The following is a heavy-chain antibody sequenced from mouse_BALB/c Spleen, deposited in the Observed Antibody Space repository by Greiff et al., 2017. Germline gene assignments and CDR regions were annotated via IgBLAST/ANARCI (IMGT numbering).Heavy chain of an antibody. V-gene: IGHV5-12-1*01. CDR2: ISSGGGST. J-gene: IGHJ2*01. Sequence: EVKLVESGGGLVKPGGSLKLSCAASGFAFSSYDMSWVRQTPEKRLEWVAYISSGGGSTYYPDTVKGRFTISRDNAKNTLYLQMSSLKSEDTAMYYCAREGYGNYSFDDWGQGTTLTVSS. CDR3: AREGYGNYSFDD. CDR1: GFAFSSYD. D-gene: IGHD2-1*01.